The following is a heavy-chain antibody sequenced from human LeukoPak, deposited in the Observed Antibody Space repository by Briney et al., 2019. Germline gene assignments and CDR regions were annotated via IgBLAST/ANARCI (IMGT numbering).Heavy chain of an antibody. Sequence: SETLSLTXTVSGGSISSYYWSWIRQPPGKGLEWIGYIYYSGSTNYNPSLKSRVTISVDTSKNQFSLKLSSVTAADTAVYYCARGYDWLPAYFDYWGQGTLVTVSS. V-gene: IGHV4-59*01. CDR1: GGSISSYY. J-gene: IGHJ4*02. CDR3: ARGYDWLPAYFDY. D-gene: IGHD3-9*01. CDR2: IYYSGST.